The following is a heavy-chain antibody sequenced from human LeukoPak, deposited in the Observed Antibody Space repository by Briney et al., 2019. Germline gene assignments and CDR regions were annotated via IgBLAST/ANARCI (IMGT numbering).Heavy chain of an antibody. Sequence: SQTLSLTCVLSGDSVVSNSTACNWIRQPPSRGLEWLGRTYYRSKWYNDYAVSVKSRIIINPDTSKNQFSLQLNSVTPEDTAVYYCARGGQGDGYSADEAFDVWGQGTMVTVS. J-gene: IGHJ3*01. V-gene: IGHV6-1*01. CDR1: GDSVVSNSTA. CDR2: TYYRSKWYN. CDR3: ARGGQGDGYSADEAFDV. D-gene: IGHD5-24*01.